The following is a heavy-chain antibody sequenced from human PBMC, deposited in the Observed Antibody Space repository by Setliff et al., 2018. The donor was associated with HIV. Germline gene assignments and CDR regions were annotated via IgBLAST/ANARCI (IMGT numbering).Heavy chain of an antibody. CDR1: GDTFTSYD. V-gene: IGHV1-8*02. J-gene: IGHJ6*03. CDR3: ARVQTMAVAGTQYYYMDV. CDR2: MTPYSGNT. D-gene: IGHD6-19*01. Sequence: GASVKVSCKTSGDTFTSYDINWVRQAAGHGLEWMGWMTPYSGNTGYAQKFQGRVSMTRNTSASTAYMELSSLRSEDTAVYYCARVQTMAVAGTQYYYMDVWGKGTTVTVSS.